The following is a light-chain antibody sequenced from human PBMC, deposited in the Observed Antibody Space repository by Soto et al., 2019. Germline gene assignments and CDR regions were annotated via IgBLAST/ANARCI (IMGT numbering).Light chain of an antibody. J-gene: IGKJ2*01. Sequence: DIQMTQSPSTLSASVGDRVTITCRASQNINNWLAWYQQKRGKAPNLLIYGASTLESGVPSRFSGSGFGTEFPLTISSLQPDDFATYYCQRYSALYTFGQGTELE. CDR1: QNINNW. CDR3: QRYSALYT. CDR2: GAS. V-gene: IGKV1-5*01.